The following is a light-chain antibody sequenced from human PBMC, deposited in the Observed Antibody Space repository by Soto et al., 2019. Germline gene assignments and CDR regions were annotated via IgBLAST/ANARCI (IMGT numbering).Light chain of an antibody. Sequence: EVVLTQSPGTLSLSPGERATLSCRASQRVRSNYLAWYQQKPGQAPRLLVYGALSRAPGIPDRFSGSGSGTDFALTINRLEPEDFAVYYCQHYDTSPLTFGGGTKVDIK. CDR3: QHYDTSPLT. J-gene: IGKJ4*01. CDR2: GAL. CDR1: QRVRSNY. V-gene: IGKV3-20*01.